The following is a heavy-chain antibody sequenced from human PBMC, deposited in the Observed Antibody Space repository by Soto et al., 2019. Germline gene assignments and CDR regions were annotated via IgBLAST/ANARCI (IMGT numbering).Heavy chain of an antibody. V-gene: IGHV4-31*03. CDR2: IYYSGST. J-gene: IGHJ4*02. CDR3: AREFSNYFDY. Sequence: TLSLTCTVSGGSISSGGYYWSWIRQHPGKGLEWIGYIYYSGSTYYNPSLKSRVTISVDTSKNQFSLKLSSVTAADTAVYYCAREFSNYFDYWGQGTLVTVSS. D-gene: IGHD6-13*01. CDR1: GGSISSGGYY.